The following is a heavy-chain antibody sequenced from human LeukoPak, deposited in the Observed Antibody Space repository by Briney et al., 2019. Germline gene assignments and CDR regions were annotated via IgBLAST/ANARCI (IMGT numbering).Heavy chain of an antibody. CDR1: GFTFSSYA. CDR2: ISYDGSNK. J-gene: IGHJ6*03. CDR3: AKRESPLPGYYYYYYMDV. Sequence: GRSLRLSCAASGFTFSSYAMHWVRQAPGKGLEWVAVISYDGSNKYYADSVKGRFTISRDNSKNTLYLQMNSLRAEDTAVYYCAKRESPLPGYYYYYYMDVWGKGTTVTISS. V-gene: IGHV3-30*04.